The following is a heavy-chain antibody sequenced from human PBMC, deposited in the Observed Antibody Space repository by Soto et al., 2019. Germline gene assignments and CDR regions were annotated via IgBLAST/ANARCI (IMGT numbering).Heavy chain of an antibody. D-gene: IGHD7-27*01. CDR3: ATLGWGKAFDY. CDR2: IGNDGYNK. Sequence: GGSLRLSCEVSGFAFSSYAMHWVRQAPGKGLEWVALIGNDGYNKDYADSVKGRFAVSRDNSEDTLFLQMSSLRPEDTAVYYCATLGWGKAFDYWGQGNLVTVSS. V-gene: IGHV3-30*09. CDR1: GFAFSSYA. J-gene: IGHJ4*02.